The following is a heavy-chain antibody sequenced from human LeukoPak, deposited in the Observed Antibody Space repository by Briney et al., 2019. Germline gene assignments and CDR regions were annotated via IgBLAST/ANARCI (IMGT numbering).Heavy chain of an antibody. CDR2: IIPIFGTA. CDR3: AREGWYGSGSYSADAFDI. CDR1: GATFSSYA. D-gene: IGHD3-10*01. V-gene: IGHV1-69*06. J-gene: IGHJ3*02. Sequence: SVKVSCKASGATFSSYAISWVRQAPGQGLEWMGGIIPIFGTANYAQKFQGRVTITADKSTSTAYMELSSLRSEDTAVYYCAREGWYGSGSYSADAFDIWGQGTMVTVSS.